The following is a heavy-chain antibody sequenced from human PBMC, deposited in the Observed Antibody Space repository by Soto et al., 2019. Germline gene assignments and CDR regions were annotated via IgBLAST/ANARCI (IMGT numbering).Heavy chain of an antibody. V-gene: IGHV3-15*01. CDR3: TTYQH. J-gene: IGHJ1*01. CDR1: GLTFSNAW. Sequence: GGSLRLSCAASGLTFSNAWMSWVRQAPGKGLEWVGRIKTKTDGETTDYAAPVKGRFTISRDDSKNTLYLQMNSLKSEDTAVYYCTTYQHWGQGTLVTVSS. CDR2: IKTKTDGETT.